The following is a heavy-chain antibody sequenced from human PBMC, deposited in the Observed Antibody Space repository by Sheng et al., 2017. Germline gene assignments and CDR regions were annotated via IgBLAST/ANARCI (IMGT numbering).Heavy chain of an antibody. CDR2: ISYDGSNK. J-gene: IGHJ4*02. D-gene: IGHD2-2*01. CDR1: GFTFSTFS. Sequence: QVQLVESGGGVVQPGRSLRLSCAASGFTFSTFSVHWVRQAPGEGLEWVAAISYDGSNKYYADSVKGRFTISRDNSKNTLSLQMNSLRAEDTAVYYCARGCTSISCYSFYWGQGTLVTVSS. CDR3: ARGCTSISCYSFY. V-gene: IGHV3-30*04.